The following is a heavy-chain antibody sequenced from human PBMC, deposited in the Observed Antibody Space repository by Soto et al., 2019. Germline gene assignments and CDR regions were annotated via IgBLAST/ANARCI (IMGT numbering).Heavy chain of an antibody. CDR3: ARQRPTDGRWEFANYYGMDV. Sequence: PSETLSLTCAVYGGSSSAYYWSWVRQPPGKGLEWVGEIIHSGSTKYNPSLKSRVTISVATSKNQFSLKLSSVTAADTAVYYCARQRPTDGRWEFANYYGMDVWGQGTPVTVSS. D-gene: IGHD1-26*01. V-gene: IGHV4-34*12. J-gene: IGHJ6*02. CDR2: IIHSGST. CDR1: GGSSSAYY.